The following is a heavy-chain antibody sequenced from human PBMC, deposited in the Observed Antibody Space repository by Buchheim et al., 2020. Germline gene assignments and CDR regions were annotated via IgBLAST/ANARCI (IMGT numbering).Heavy chain of an antibody. CDR3: ARDRDLSLEWLLDFDY. V-gene: IGHV3-33*01. J-gene: IGHJ4*02. D-gene: IGHD3-3*01. Sequence: QVRLVESGGGVVQPGRSLRLSRAASGFTFSSYGMHRVRQAPGKGLEWVAVIWYDGSNKYYADSVKGRFTISRDNSKNTLYLQMNSLGAEDTAVYYCARDRDLSLEWLLDFDYWGQGTL. CDR1: GFTFSSYG. CDR2: IWYDGSNK.